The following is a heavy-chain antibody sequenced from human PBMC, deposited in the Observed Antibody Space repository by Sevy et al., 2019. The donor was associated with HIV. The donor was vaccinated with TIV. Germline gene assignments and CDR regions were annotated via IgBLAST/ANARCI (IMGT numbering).Heavy chain of an antibody. CDR1: GFAFISYS. Sequence: GGSLRLSCAASGFAFISYSMNWVRQAPGKGLEWVSSISSSGSYIYYADSMKGRFTISRDNAKNSLYLQMNSLRADDTAVYYCARGMEATPRDFDYWGQGTLVTVSS. D-gene: IGHD1-1*01. CDR3: ARGMEATPRDFDY. J-gene: IGHJ4*02. CDR2: ISSSGSYI. V-gene: IGHV3-21*01.